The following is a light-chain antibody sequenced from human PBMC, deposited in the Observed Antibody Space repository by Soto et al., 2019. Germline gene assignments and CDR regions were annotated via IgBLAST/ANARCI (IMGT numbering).Light chain of an antibody. CDR3: QQFGGSPPIT. Sequence: EIVLTQSPDTLSLSPGERATLSYRASQSVSSTYLAWYQLKPGQAPRLLLHGASSRATGIPDRFSGSGSGTDFTLTINRLEPEDFAVYYCQQFGGSPPITFGQGTRLEIK. V-gene: IGKV3-20*01. J-gene: IGKJ5*01. CDR2: GAS. CDR1: QSVSSTY.